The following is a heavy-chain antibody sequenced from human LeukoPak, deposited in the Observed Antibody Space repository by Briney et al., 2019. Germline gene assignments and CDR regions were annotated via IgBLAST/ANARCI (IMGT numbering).Heavy chain of an antibody. D-gene: IGHD2-8*01. Sequence: GGSLRLSCAASGFTFSSYAMAWVRQAPGKGLEWVSLISGSGDGTYYADSVKGRFTISRDNSKNTLYLHMNSLRAEDTAVYYCAGRDCTNGLCQFDYWGQGTLVTVSS. J-gene: IGHJ4*02. CDR2: ISGSGDGT. CDR1: GFTFSSYA. CDR3: AGRDCTNGLCQFDY. V-gene: IGHV3-23*01.